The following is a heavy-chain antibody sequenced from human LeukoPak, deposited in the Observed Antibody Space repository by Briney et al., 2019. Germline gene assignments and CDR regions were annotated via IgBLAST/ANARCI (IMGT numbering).Heavy chain of an antibody. D-gene: IGHD3-3*02. Sequence: GGSLRLSCAVSGFTFNLYAMAWVRQAPGKGLEWVSSISSSSSYIYYADSVKGRFTISRDNAKNSLYLQMNSLRAEDTAVYYCARELEYYFDYWGQGTLVTVSS. V-gene: IGHV3-21*01. CDR1: GFTFNLYA. CDR3: ARELEYYFDY. CDR2: ISSSSSYI. J-gene: IGHJ4*02.